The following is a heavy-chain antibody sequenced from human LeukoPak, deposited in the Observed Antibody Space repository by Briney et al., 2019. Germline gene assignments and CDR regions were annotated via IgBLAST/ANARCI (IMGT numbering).Heavy chain of an antibody. Sequence: GGSLRLSCAASGFTFSSCAMHWVRQAPGKGLEWVAVISYDGSNKYYADSVKGRFTISRDNSKNTLYLQMNSLRAEDTAVYYCARDYGDYVVDYWGQGTLVTVSS. CDR1: GFTFSSCA. D-gene: IGHD4-17*01. J-gene: IGHJ4*02. V-gene: IGHV3-30*04. CDR3: ARDYGDYVVDY. CDR2: ISYDGSNK.